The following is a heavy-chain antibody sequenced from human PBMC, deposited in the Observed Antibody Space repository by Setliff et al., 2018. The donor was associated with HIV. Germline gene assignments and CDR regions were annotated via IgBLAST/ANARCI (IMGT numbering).Heavy chain of an antibody. V-gene: IGHV3-7*01. CDR2: INQDGSEK. CDR1: GFTFNNYW. CDR3: TRKLAPGHGMDV. D-gene: IGHD3-3*02. Sequence: GGSLRLSCAASGFTFNNYWMIWVRQAPGKGLEWVANINQDGSEKNYVDSVKGRFTISRDNAKNSLYLQMDSLRVEDTTVYYCTRKLAPGHGMDVWGQGTTVTVSS. J-gene: IGHJ6*02.